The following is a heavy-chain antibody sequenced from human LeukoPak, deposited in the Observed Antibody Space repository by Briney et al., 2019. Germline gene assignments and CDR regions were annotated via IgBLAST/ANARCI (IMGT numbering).Heavy chain of an antibody. J-gene: IGHJ4*02. CDR1: GGSISSYY. CDR2: IYYSGST. D-gene: IGHD4-23*01. Sequence: SETLSLTCTVSGGSISSYYWSWIRQPPGKGLEWIGYIYYSGSTNYNPSLKSRVTISVDTSKNQFSLKLSSVTAADTAVYYCAISDYGGKSPPLDYWGQGTLVTVSS. CDR3: AISDYGGKSPPLDY. V-gene: IGHV4-59*08.